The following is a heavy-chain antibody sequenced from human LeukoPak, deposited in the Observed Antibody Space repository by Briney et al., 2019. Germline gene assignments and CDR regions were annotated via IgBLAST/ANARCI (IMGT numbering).Heavy chain of an antibody. Sequence: GRSLRLSCAASGFTFDDYAMHWVRQAPGKGLEWVSVISWNSGSIGYADSVKGRFTISRDNAKNSLYLQMNSLRAEDTALYYCAKGRDKYQLLSKNWFDPWGQGTLVTVSS. CDR1: GFTFDDYA. CDR3: AKGRDKYQLLSKNWFDP. V-gene: IGHV3-9*01. D-gene: IGHD2-2*01. J-gene: IGHJ5*02. CDR2: ISWNSGSI.